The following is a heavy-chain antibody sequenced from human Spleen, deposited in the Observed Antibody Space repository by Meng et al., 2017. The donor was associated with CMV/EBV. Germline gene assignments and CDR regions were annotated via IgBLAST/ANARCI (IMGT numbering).Heavy chain of an antibody. V-gene: IGHV5-51*01. CDR1: RFNLCTKR. CDR2: IHPRKAEK. J-gene: IGHJ2*01. CDR3: ATQVDTSSLDFGL. D-gene: IGHD2-2*01. Sequence: KGSRFNLCTKRRAWRREKTGKGREWMGKIHPRKAEKRKSKKNQGKVTFSVDNSISTAYLRWRSLKVSDTAMYYCATQVDTSSLDFGLWGRGSLVTVSS.